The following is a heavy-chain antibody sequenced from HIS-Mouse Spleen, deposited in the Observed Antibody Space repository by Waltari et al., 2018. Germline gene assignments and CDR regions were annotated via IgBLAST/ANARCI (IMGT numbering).Heavy chain of an antibody. CDR3: ARGHSSSWFAFDI. Sequence: EVQLVESGGGLVQPGGSLRLSCAASGFTFSSYDMHWVRQATGKGLEWVSAIGTAGDTYYPGSVKGRFTISRENAKNSLYLQMNSLRAGDTAVYYCARGHSSSWFAFDIWGQGTMVTVSS. J-gene: IGHJ3*02. D-gene: IGHD6-13*01. CDR2: IGTAGDT. CDR1: GFTFSSYD. V-gene: IGHV3-13*01.